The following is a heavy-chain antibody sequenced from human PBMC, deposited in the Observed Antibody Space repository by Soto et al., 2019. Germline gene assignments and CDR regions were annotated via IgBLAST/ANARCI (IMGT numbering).Heavy chain of an antibody. CDR3: AKGVSDSSSWYHDDY. V-gene: IGHV3-30*18. J-gene: IGHJ4*02. Sequence: GGSLRLSCAASGFTFSSYGMHWVRQAPGKGLEWVAVISYDGSNKYYADSVKGRFTISRDNSKNTLYLQMNSLRAEDTAVYYCAKGVSDSSSWYHDDYWGQGTLVTVSS. D-gene: IGHD6-13*01. CDR2: ISYDGSNK. CDR1: GFTFSSYG.